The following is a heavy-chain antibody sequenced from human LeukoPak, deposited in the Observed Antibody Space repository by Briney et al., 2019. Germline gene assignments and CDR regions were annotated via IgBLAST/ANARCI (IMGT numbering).Heavy chain of an antibody. CDR2: IIPIFGTA. CDR3: ARMAEAKGGFYYYMDV. V-gene: IGHV1-69*13. Sequence: VASVKVSCKASGGTFSSYAISWVRQAPGQGLEWMGGIIPIFGTANYAQKFQGRVTITADESTSTAYMELSSPRSEDTAVYYCARMAEAKGGFYYYMDVWGKGTTVTVSS. D-gene: IGHD5-24*01. CDR1: GGTFSSYA. J-gene: IGHJ6*03.